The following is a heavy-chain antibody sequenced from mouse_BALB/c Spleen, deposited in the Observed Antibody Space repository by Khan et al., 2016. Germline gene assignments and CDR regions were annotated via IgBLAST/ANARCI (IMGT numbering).Heavy chain of an antibody. CDR2: INPASNYS. CDR1: GYTFTTYT. D-gene: IGHD2-1*01. CDR3: TRGAGNNGY. Sequence: QVQLQQSGAELARPGASVKMSCKASGYTFTTYTMQWVKQRPGQGLEWIGYINPASNYSNYNQKFKDKATLTADRSSSKAYMQLSSLTSEDSAVYYCTRGAGNNGYCGHGTLVTVSA. J-gene: IGHJ3*02. V-gene: IGHV1-4*01.